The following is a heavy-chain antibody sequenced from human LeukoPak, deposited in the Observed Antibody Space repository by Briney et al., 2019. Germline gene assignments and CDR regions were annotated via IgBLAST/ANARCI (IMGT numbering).Heavy chain of an antibody. CDR2: IIPIFGTA. D-gene: IGHD2-2*01. J-gene: IGHJ3*02. CDR1: GGTFSSYA. V-gene: IGHV1-69*06. CDR3: ARVHCSSTSCYHDAFDI. Sequence: SVKVSCKASGGTFSSYAISWERQAPGQGLEWMGGIIPIFGTANYAQKFQGRVTITADKSTSTAYMELSSLRSEDTAVYYCARVHCSSTSCYHDAFDIWGQGTMVTVSS.